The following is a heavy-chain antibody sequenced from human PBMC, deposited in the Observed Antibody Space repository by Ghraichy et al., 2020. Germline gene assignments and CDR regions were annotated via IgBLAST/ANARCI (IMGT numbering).Heavy chain of an antibody. CDR2: IYYSGST. CDR3: ARGVGYEVRYFDY. J-gene: IGHJ4*02. V-gene: IGHV4-30-4*01. D-gene: IGHD2-8*02. Sequence: SETLSLTCTVSGGSISSGDYYWSWIRQPPGKGLEWIGYIYYSGSTYYNPSLKSRVTISVDTSKNQFSLKLSSVTAADTAVYYCARGVGYEVRYFDYWGQGTLVTVSS. CDR1: GGSISSGDYY.